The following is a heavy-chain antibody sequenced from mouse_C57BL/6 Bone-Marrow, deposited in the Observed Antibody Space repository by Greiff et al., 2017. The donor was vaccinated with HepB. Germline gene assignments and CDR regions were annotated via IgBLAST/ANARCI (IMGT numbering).Heavy chain of an antibody. V-gene: IGHV5-9-1*02. D-gene: IGHD1-3*01. CDR2: ISSGGDYI. J-gene: IGHJ1*03. CDR1: GFTFSSYA. CDR3: TKVLAALDV. Sequence: EVHLVESGEGLVKPGGSLKLSCAASGFTFSSYAMSWVRQTPEKRLEWVAYISSGGDYIYYANTVKGRFTISRDNARNTLYLQMSSLKSEDTAMYYCTKVLAALDVWGTGTTVTVSS.